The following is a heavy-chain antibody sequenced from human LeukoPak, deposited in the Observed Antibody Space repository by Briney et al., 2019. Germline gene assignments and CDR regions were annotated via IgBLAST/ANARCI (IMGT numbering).Heavy chain of an antibody. J-gene: IGHJ4*02. V-gene: IGHV1-69*04. CDR1: GGTFSSYA. CDR2: IIPILGIA. Sequence: SVKVSCKASGGTFSSYAISWVRQAPGQGLEWMGRIIPILGIANYAQKLQGGVTMTTDTSTSTAYMELRSLRSDDTAVYYCARDVGVTTGGYWGQGTLVTVSS. D-gene: IGHD1-14*01. CDR3: ARDVGVTTGGY.